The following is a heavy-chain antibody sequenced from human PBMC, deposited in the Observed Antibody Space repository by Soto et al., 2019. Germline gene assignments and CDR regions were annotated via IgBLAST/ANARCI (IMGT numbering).Heavy chain of an antibody. Sequence: QVQLVQSGAEVKKPGASVKVSCKTSGYTFTSHGISWVRQAPGQGLEWMGWISAYNGNTNYAQKLQGRVTMTTDTPTSTAYMELRSLRSDDTAVHYCARTYCSSARCYSDYWGQGTLVTVSS. CDR2: ISAYNGNT. D-gene: IGHD2-2*01. CDR3: ARTYCSSARCYSDY. V-gene: IGHV1-18*04. J-gene: IGHJ4*02. CDR1: GYTFTSHG.